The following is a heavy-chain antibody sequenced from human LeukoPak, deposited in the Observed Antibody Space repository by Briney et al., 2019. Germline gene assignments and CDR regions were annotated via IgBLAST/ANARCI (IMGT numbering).Heavy chain of an antibody. J-gene: IGHJ4*02. CDR3: ARGERYFDWLLSY. CDR1: GFTFSSYA. D-gene: IGHD3-9*01. Sequence: PGGSLRLSCAASGFTFSSYAMHWVRQAPSKGLEWVAVISYDGSNKYYADSVKGRFTTSRDNSKNTLYLQMNSLRAEDTAVYYCARGERYFDWLLSYWGQGTLVTVSS. V-gene: IGHV3-30-3*01. CDR2: ISYDGSNK.